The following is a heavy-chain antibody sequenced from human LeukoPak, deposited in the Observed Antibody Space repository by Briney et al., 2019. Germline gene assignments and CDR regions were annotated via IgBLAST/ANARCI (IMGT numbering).Heavy chain of an antibody. CDR1: GGSISSYY. V-gene: IGHV4-59*08. J-gene: IGHJ3*02. CDR2: IYYSGST. CDR3: ARHEAFDI. Sequence: SETLSLTCTVSGGSISSYYWSWIRQPPGKGLEWLGYIYYSGSTNYNPSLKSRVTISVDTSKNQFSLKLSSVTAPSTAVYSCARHEAFDIWGQGTMVPVSS.